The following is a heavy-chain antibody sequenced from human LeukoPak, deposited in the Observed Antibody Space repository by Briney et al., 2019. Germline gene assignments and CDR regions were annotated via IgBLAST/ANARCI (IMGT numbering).Heavy chain of an antibody. J-gene: IGHJ4*02. CDR3: ARGGYQHGYDY. V-gene: IGHV3-74*01. CDR1: GFTFSNYW. Sequence: PGGSLRPSCVASGFTFSNYWMHWVRQAPGKGLVWVSRVNNDGSGTIYADSVKGRFTISRDNAKNTVFLQMNSLRAEDTALYYCARGGYQHGYDYWGQGARVTVSS. D-gene: IGHD2-2*01. CDR2: VNNDGSGT.